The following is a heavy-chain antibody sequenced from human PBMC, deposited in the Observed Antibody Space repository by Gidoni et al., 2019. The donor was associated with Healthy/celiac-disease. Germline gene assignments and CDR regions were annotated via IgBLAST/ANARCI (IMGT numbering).Heavy chain of an antibody. Sequence: QVQLVESGGGVVQPGRSLRLSCAAAGFTFSRYGMHWVRQAPGKGLEWVAVISYDGSNKYYADSVKGRFTISRDNSKNTLYLQMNSLRAEDTAVYYCAKDFYYYDSSGYYYFDYWGQGTLVTVSS. D-gene: IGHD3-22*01. CDR3: AKDFYYYDSSGYYYFDY. J-gene: IGHJ4*02. CDR1: GFTFSRYG. V-gene: IGHV3-30*18. CDR2: ISYDGSNK.